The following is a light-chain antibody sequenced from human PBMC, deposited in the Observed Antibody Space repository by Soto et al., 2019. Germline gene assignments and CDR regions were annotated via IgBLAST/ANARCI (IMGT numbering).Light chain of an antibody. V-gene: IGLV2-14*01. CDR3: NSYTSTSTVV. J-gene: IGLJ1*01. CDR2: EVS. Sequence: QSVLTQPASVSGSPGQSITICCTGTSSDVGGYNYVSWFQQHPGKAPKLMIYEVSNRPSGVSNRFSGSKSGNTASLTISGLQAEDGADYYCNSYTSTSTVVFGTGTQ. CDR1: SSDVGGYNY.